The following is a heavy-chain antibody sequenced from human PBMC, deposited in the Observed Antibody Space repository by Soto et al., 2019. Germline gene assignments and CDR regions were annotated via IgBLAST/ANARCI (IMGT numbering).Heavy chain of an antibody. V-gene: IGHV1-3*01. CDR2: INAGNGNT. CDR1: GYTFTSYA. D-gene: IGHD6-6*01. CDR3: ARARGSSSHYYYYMDV. Sequence: ASVKVSCKASGYTFTSYAMHWVRQAPGQRLEWMGWINAGNGNTKYSQKFQGGVTITRDTSASTAYMELSSLRSEDTAVYYCARARGSSSHYYYYMDVWGKGTTVTVSS. J-gene: IGHJ6*03.